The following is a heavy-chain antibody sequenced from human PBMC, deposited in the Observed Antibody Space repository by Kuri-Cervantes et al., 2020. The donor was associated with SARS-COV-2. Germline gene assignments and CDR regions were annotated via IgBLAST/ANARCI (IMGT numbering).Heavy chain of an antibody. Sequence: GGSLRLSCAASGFIFSSYEMNWVRQAPGKGLEWVSYISSSGSTIYYADSVKGRFTISRDNAKNSLYLQMNSLRAEDTAVYYCARTYDFWSGYSSALIDYWGQGTLVTVSS. J-gene: IGHJ4*02. CDR2: ISSSGSTI. D-gene: IGHD3-3*01. V-gene: IGHV3-48*03. CDR3: ARTYDFWSGYSSALIDY. CDR1: GFIFSSYE.